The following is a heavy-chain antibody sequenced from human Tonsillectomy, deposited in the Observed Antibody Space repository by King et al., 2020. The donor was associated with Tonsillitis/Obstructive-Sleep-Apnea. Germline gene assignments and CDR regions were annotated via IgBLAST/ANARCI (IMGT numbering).Heavy chain of an antibody. CDR2: INPSGGST. V-gene: IGHV1-46*01. CDR3: ARDPVSVVPAAMVGVNWFDP. Sequence: VQLVQSGAEVKKPGASVKVSCKASGYTFTSYYMHWVRQAPGQGLEWMGIINPSGGSTSYAQTFQGRVTMTRDTSTSTVYMELSSLRSEDTAVYYCARDPVSVVPAAMVGVNWFDPWGQGTLVTVSS. J-gene: IGHJ5*02. CDR1: GYTFTSYY. D-gene: IGHD2-2*01.